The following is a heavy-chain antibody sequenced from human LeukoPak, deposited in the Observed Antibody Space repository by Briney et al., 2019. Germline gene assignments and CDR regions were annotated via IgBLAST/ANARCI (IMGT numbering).Heavy chain of an antibody. CDR2: IYHSGST. J-gene: IGHJ6*03. CDR3: VRVVYYYYYMDV. CDR1: GYSISSGYY. D-gene: IGHD2-15*01. V-gene: IGHV4-38-2*02. Sequence: SETLSLTCTVSGYSISSGYYWGWIRQPPGKGLEWIGRIYHSGSTYYNPSLKSRVTISVDTSKNQFSLKLSSVTAADTAVYYCVRVVYYYYYMDVWGKGTTVTVSS.